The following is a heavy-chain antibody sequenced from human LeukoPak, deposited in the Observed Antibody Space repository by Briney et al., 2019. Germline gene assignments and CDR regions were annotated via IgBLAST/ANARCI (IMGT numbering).Heavy chain of an antibody. V-gene: IGHV3-23*01. CDR2: ISGSGGST. CDR1: RFTFYSYA. D-gene: IGHD6-19*01. J-gene: IGHJ4*02. CDR3: ANHIAVAAHFDY. Sequence: GGALRLSCAASRFTFYSYAMSWVRQAPGKGVEWVSGISGSGGSTYYADSVKGRFTISRDNSKNTLYLQMNSLRAEDTAVYYCANHIAVAAHFDYWGQGTLVTVSS.